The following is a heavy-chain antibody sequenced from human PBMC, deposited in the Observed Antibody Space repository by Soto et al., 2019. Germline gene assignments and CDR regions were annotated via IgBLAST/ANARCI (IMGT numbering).Heavy chain of an antibody. CDR3: ARDFIPSDYYYYGMDV. CDR2: ISAYNGNT. J-gene: IGHJ6*02. Sequence: ASVKVSCKASGYTFTSYGISWVRQAPGQGLEWMGWISAYNGNTNYAQKLQGRVTMTTDTSTSTAYMELRSLRSDDTAVYYCARDFIPSDYYYYGMDVWGQGTTVTVSS. CDR1: GYTFTSYG. V-gene: IGHV1-18*01.